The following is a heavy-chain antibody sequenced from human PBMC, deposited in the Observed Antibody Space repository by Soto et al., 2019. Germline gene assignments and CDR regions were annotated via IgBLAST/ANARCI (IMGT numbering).Heavy chain of an antibody. J-gene: IGHJ4*02. CDR3: ASVAPLQQLVPTGYSSGWWYY. Sequence: PCATHGLSYTVSGGTIIAYDGNWIRQPPGKGLGWIGSIYHSGSTYYNLSLKSRVTISADTSKNQFSLKLSSVTAADTAVYYCASVAPLQQLVPTGYSSGWWYYWGQGTLVTVSS. D-gene: IGHD6-19*01. CDR2: IYHSGST. V-gene: IGHV4-59*05. CDR1: GGTIIAYD.